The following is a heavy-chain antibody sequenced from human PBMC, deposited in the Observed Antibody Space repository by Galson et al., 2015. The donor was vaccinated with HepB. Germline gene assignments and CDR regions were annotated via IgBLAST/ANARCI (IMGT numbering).Heavy chain of an antibody. CDR3: ARTKFEVVAVPLSDS. J-gene: IGHJ4*02. V-gene: IGHV3-21*01. Sequence: SLRLSCAASGFTFSSYNMNWFRQAPGKRLEWVSSIDSTSTYIYYADSVRARFTVSRDNANKLLYLQMDGLRAEDTALYYCARTKFEVVAVPLSDSWGRGAPVTVSS. CDR2: IDSTSTYI. D-gene: IGHD2-15*01. CDR1: GFTFSSYN.